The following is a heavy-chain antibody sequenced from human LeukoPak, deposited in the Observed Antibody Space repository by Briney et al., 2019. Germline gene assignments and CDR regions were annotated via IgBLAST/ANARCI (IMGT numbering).Heavy chain of an antibody. CDR1: GGSISTYY. CDR2: IYYSGST. Sequence: SSATLSLTCSVSGGSISTYYWTWIRQPPGKGLEWIGYIYYSGSTQYNPSLKSRVTMSVETSKNQFSLSLTSVTAADTAVYYCARDPAGNFGGAAYYFDSWGPGTLVTVSA. D-gene: IGHD4-23*01. CDR3: ARDPAGNFGGAAYYFDS. J-gene: IGHJ4*02. V-gene: IGHV4-59*01.